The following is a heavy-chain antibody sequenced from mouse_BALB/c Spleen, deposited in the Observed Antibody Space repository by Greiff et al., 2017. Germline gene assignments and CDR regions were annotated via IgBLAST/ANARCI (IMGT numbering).Heavy chain of an antibody. CDR3: ARDFDGYYDY. CDR2: ISYSGST. J-gene: IGHJ2*01. CDR1: GYSITSDYA. D-gene: IGHD2-3*01. Sequence: EVQLVESGPGLVKPSQSLSLTCTVTGYSITSDYAWNWIRQFPGNKLEWMGYISYSGSTSYNPSLKSRTSITRDTSKNQFFLQLNSVTTEDTATYYCARDFDGYYDYWGQGTTLTVSS. V-gene: IGHV3-2*02.